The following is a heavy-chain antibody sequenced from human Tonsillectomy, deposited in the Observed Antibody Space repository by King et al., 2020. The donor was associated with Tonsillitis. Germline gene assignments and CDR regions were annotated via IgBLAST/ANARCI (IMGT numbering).Heavy chain of an antibody. V-gene: IGHV3-30*04. Sequence: VQLVESGGGVVQPGRSLRLSCAASGVIFSHYAMHWVRQAPGKGLDWVAVISYDGSNKNYADSVKGRFTISRDDSKNTLYLQMNSLRGEDTAVYYCARDAPPDYWGQGTLVTVSS. CDR1: GVIFSHYA. CDR3: ARDAPPDY. CDR2: ISYDGSNK. J-gene: IGHJ4*02.